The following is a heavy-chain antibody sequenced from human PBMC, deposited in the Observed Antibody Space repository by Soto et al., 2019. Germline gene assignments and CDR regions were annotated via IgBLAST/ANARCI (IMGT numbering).Heavy chain of an antibody. V-gene: IGHV4-31*03. CDR1: GYSISRGGYY. CDR3: ARADAGFCSSTSCYREGYFDL. CDR2: IYYSGST. J-gene: IGHJ2*01. D-gene: IGHD2-2*02. Sequence: QVQLQESGPGLVKPSQTLSLTCTVSGYSISRGGYYWSWIRQHPGKSLEWMGYIYYSGSTYYNPSLKSRVTISIDTSKNQFSLKLSSVTAADTAVYYCARADAGFCSSTSCYREGYFDLWGRGTLVTVSS.